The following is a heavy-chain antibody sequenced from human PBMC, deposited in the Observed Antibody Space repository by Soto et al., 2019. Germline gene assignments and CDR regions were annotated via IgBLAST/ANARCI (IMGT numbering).Heavy chain of an antibody. CDR2: IKSKADGGII. Sequence: EVHLVESGGGLVKPGGSLRLSCAASGFTFNNAWMTWVRQAPGKGLEWVGRIKSKADGGIIDYAAPVRGRFTISRDDSKNTVYLQMNSLKTEDTAMYYCNTDPGGSTRGQGTMVTVSS. CDR3: NTDPGGST. V-gene: IGHV3-15*01. J-gene: IGHJ3*01. CDR1: GFTFNNAW.